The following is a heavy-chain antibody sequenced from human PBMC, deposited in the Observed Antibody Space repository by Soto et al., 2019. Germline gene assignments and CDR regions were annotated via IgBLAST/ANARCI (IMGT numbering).Heavy chain of an antibody. V-gene: IGHV3-33*01. CDR1: GFTFSSYG. CDR2: IWYDGSNK. J-gene: IGHJ4*02. Sequence: QVQLVESGGGVVQPGRSLRLSCAASGFTFSSYGMHWVRQAPGKGLEWVAVIWYDGSNKYYADSVKGRFTISRDNSKNTLYLQMNSLRAEDTAVYYCARDLDGQWLSDYLFDYWGQGTLVTVSS. D-gene: IGHD6-19*01. CDR3: ARDLDGQWLSDYLFDY.